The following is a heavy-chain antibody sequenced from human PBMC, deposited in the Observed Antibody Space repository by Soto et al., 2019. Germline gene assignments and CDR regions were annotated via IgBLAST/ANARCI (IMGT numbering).Heavy chain of an antibody. Sequence: SETLSLTCTVSGGSISTYDWSWIRQPPGKGLEWIGYVYYSGSTNYNPSLKSRGTISVDTSKNQFSLKLSSVTAADTAVFYCARDRAKWKDYYYYGMDVWGQGTTVTVSS. J-gene: IGHJ6*02. CDR1: GGSISTYD. CDR2: VYYSGST. D-gene: IGHD1-20*01. V-gene: IGHV4-59*12. CDR3: ARDRAKWKDYYYYGMDV.